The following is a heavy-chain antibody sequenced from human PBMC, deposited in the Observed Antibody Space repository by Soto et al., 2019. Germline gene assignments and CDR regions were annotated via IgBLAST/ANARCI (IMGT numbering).Heavy chain of an antibody. CDR1: GGSISSSSYY. Sequence: SETLSLTCTVSGGSISSSSYYWGWIRQPPGKGLEWIGSIYYSGSTYYNPSLKSRVTISVDTSKNQFSLKLSSVTAADTAVYYCARHALRFGRSGYYYFDYWGQGTLVTVSS. CDR3: ARHALRFGRSGYYYFDY. J-gene: IGHJ4*02. V-gene: IGHV4-39*01. D-gene: IGHD3-3*01. CDR2: IYYSGST.